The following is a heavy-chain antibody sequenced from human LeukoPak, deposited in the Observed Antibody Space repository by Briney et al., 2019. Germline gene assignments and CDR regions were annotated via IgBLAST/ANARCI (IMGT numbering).Heavy chain of an antibody. CDR3: ARHRLGTPSRPFDY. CDR1: GGSISNYY. CDR2: IYYSGST. Sequence: PSETLSLTCTVSGGSISNYYWSWIRQPPGKGLEWIGYIYYSGSTNYNPSLKSRVTISVDTSKNQFSLKLSSVTAADTAVYYCARHRLGTPSRPFDYWGQGTLVTVSS. V-gene: IGHV4-59*08. J-gene: IGHJ4*02. D-gene: IGHD7-27*01.